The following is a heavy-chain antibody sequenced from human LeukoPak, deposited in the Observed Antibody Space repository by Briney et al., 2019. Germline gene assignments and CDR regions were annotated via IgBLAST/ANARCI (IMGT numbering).Heavy chain of an antibody. CDR2: IYTSGST. CDR1: GGSISSYY. J-gene: IGHJ4*02. V-gene: IGHV4-4*07. CDR3: ARDVPPGGGYYFDY. D-gene: IGHD1-14*01. Sequence: ASETLSLTCTVSGGSISSYYWSWIRQPAGKGLEWIGRIYTSGSTNYNPSLKSRATMSVDTSKNQFSLKLSSVTAADTAVYYCARDVPPGGGYYFDYWGQGTMVTVSS.